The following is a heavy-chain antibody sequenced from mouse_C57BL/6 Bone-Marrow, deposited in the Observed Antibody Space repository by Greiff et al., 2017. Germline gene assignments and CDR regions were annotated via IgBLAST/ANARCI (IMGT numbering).Heavy chain of an antibody. CDR3: ARPGTYAMDY. CDR2: IYPGSGST. D-gene: IGHD4-1*01. Sequence: VQLQQSGPELVKPGASVKMSCKASGYTFTSYWITWVKQRPGQGLEWIGDIYPGSGSTNYNEKFKSKATLTVDTSSSTAYMQLSSLTSEDSAVYYCARPGTYAMDYWGQGTSVTVSS. CDR1: GYTFTSYW. V-gene: IGHV1-55*01. J-gene: IGHJ4*01.